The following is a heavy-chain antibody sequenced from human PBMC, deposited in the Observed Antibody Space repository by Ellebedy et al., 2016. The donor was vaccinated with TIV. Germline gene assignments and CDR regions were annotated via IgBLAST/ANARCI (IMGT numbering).Heavy chain of an antibody. Sequence: SETLSLTCAVSGGSISSSNWWSWVRQPPGKGLEWIGEIYHSGSTNYNPSLKSRVTISVDKSKNQFSLKLSSVTAADTAVYYCARVSYGDYAIDAFDIWGQGTMVTVSS. CDR1: GGSISSSNW. CDR3: ARVSYGDYAIDAFDI. V-gene: IGHV4-4*02. CDR2: IYHSGST. J-gene: IGHJ3*02. D-gene: IGHD4-17*01.